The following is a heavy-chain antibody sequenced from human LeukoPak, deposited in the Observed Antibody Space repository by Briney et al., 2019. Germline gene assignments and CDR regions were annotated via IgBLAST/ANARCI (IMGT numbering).Heavy chain of an antibody. CDR1: GFTFSSYE. D-gene: IGHD3-22*01. V-gene: IGHV3-48*03. J-gene: IGHJ3*02. CDR3: ARESQSAYYFDSSGYEDAFDI. Sequence: GGSLRLSCAASGFTFSSYEMNWVRQAPGKGLEWVSYISSGGSTIYYADSVKGRFTISRDNAKNSLYLEMNSLRAEDTAVYYCARESQSAYYFDSSGYEDAFDIWGQGTTVTVSS. CDR2: ISSGGSTI.